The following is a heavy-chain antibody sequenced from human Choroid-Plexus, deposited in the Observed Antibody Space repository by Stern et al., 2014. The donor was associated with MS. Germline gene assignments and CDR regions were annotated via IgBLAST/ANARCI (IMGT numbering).Heavy chain of an antibody. CDR3: AKDRQYLTYFFDH. J-gene: IGHJ5*02. D-gene: IGHD2/OR15-2a*01. V-gene: IGHV3-30*18. CDR1: GFTFGSCA. Sequence: AQLEESGGGVVHPGRPLRLSCVASGFTFGSCAMHWVRQAPGKGLEWVAGVSYDGSNKYYADSVKGRFTISRDNSQNTLYMQMSSLRPEDTAVYYCAKDRQYLTYFFDHWGQGSLVTVSS. CDR2: VSYDGSNK.